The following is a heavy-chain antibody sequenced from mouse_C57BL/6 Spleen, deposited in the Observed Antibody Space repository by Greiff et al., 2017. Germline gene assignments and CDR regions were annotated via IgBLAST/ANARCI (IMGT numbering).Heavy chain of an antibody. CDR1: GFTFSSYA. V-gene: IGHV5-9-1*02. J-gene: IGHJ4*01. CDR2: ISSGGDYI. CDR3: TRGPIEGYYAMDD. Sequence: EVKVEESGEGLVKPGGSLKLSCAASGFTFSSYAMSWVRQTPEKRLEWVAYISSGGDYIYYADTVKGRFTLSRDNARTTLYLQMSSLKSEDTAMYYCTRGPIEGYYAMDDWGQGTSVTVSS.